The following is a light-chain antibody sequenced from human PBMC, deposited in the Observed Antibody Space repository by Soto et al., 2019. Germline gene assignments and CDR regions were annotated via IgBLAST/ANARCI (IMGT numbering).Light chain of an antibody. J-gene: IGLJ2*01. CDR2: DVS. Sequence: QSVLTQPASVSGSPGQSITISCTGTSSDVGGYNYVSWYQHHPGKAPKLMIYDVSNRPSGVSNRFSGSKSGNTASLTISGLQAEDEADYYCSSYKSSSTLGVFGGGTKVTVL. V-gene: IGLV2-14*03. CDR1: SSDVGGYNY. CDR3: SSYKSSSTLGV.